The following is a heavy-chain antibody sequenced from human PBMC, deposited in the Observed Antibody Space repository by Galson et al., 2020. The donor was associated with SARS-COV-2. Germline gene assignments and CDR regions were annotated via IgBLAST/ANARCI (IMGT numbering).Heavy chain of an antibody. Sequence: ASETLSLTCDVSGGSITSNHWWNWVRQPPGKGLEWIGEMLYSGSTNYNPSLRSRVTISVDKSKNQFSLKLTSVTAADTAVYYCARITAGCTATNICYFYWGPGTLGTVSS. CDR1: GGSITSNHW. CDR3: ARITAGCTATNICYFY. V-gene: IGHV4-4*02. CDR2: MLYSGST. J-gene: IGHJ4*02. D-gene: IGHD2-15*01.